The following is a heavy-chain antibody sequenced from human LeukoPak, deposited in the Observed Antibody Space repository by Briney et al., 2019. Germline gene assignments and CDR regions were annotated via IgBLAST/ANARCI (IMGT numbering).Heavy chain of an antibody. CDR3: ARVRGYCSGGSCYTFDY. J-gene: IGHJ4*02. CDR2: IYYSGST. V-gene: IGHV4-59*01. D-gene: IGHD2-15*01. Sequence: SETLSLTCTVSGGSISSYYWSWIRQPPGKGLEWIGYIYYSGSTNYNPSLKSRVTISVDTSTNQFSLKLSSVTAADTAVYYCARVRGYCSGGSCYTFDYWGQGTLVTVSS. CDR1: GGSISSYY.